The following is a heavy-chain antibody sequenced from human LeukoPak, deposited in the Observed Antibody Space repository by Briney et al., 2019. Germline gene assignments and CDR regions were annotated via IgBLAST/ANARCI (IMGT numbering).Heavy chain of an antibody. CDR1: GGSISSCY. Sequence: PSETLSLTCTVSGGSISSCYWSWIRQPPGKGLEWIGYIYYSGSTNYNPSLKSRLTMSVDTSKSQFSLNLNSVTAADTAVYYCARGNSSSWPLDYWGQGTLVTVSS. CDR2: IYYSGST. D-gene: IGHD6-13*01. V-gene: IGHV4-59*08. CDR3: ARGNSSSWPLDY. J-gene: IGHJ4*02.